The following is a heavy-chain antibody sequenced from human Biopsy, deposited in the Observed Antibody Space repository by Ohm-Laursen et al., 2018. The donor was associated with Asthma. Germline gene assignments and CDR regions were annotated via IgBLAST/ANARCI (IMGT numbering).Heavy chain of an antibody. Sequence: SVKVSCKAPGGTFSNFAISWVRQAPGQGLEWLGGIMTVFGTTNYAQKFQGRVTITADESTSTAYMEVTSLRSEDTAIYYCARCQVGYSSGRSLLLKKIYYSGMDVWGQGNAVTVSS. CDR1: GGTFSNFA. CDR2: IMTVFGTT. J-gene: IGHJ6*02. V-gene: IGHV1-69*13. D-gene: IGHD6-19*01. CDR3: ARCQVGYSSGRSLLLKKIYYSGMDV.